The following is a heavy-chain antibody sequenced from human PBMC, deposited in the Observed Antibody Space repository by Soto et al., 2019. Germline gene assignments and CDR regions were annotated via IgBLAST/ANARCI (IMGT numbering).Heavy chain of an antibody. CDR3: ARTTAVPNTLRSRYFFDY. J-gene: IGHJ4*02. Sequence: SETLSLTCSGSGGSVSNKTYYWSWIRQPPGKRLEWIGYVYYSGTTNYNPSLKSRVTISVDLSKNQFSLRLSSVTTADTALYYCARTTAVPNTLRSRYFFDYWGQGTLVTVSS. CDR1: GGSVSNKTYY. D-gene: IGHD4-17*01. V-gene: IGHV4-61*01. CDR2: VYYSGTT.